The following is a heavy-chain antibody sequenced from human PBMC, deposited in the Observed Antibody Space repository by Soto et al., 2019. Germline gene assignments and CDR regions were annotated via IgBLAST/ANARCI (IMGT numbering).Heavy chain of an antibody. J-gene: IGHJ4*02. CDR2: ISSSSSTI. D-gene: IGHD4-17*01. Sequence: GGSLRLSCAASGFTFSSYSMNWVRQAPGKGLEWVSYISSSSSTIYYADSVKGRFTNSRDNAKNSMYLQMNSLRAEETAVYYCARVGGDYVFDYWGQGTLVTVSS. CDR3: ARVGGDYVFDY. V-gene: IGHV3-48*01. CDR1: GFTFSSYS.